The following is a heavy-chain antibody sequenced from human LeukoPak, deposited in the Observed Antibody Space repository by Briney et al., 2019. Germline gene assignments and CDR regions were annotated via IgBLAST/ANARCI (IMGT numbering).Heavy chain of an antibody. CDR2: INTNTGNP. CDR3: ARDTGYDILTGYFDY. D-gene: IGHD3-9*01. J-gene: IGHJ4*02. Sequence: ASVKVSCKASGYTFTGYYMHWVRQAPGQGLEWMGWINTNTGNPTYAQGFTGRFVFSLDTSVSTAYLQISSLKAEDTAVYYCARDTGYDILTGYFDYWGQGTLVTVSS. V-gene: IGHV7-4-1*02. CDR1: GYTFTGYY.